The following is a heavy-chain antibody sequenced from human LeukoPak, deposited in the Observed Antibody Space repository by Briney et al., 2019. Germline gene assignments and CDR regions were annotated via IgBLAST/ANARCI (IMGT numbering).Heavy chain of an antibody. CDR3: ARVRDLGAPYDAFDI. Sequence: GGSLRLSCAASKFAFSSYAMSWVRQAPGKGLEWGSGTYSGGSTYYADSVKGRFTIYRDHSKNTLYLQMNSLRAEDTAGYYCARVRDLGAPYDAFDIWGQGTMVTVSS. J-gene: IGHJ3*02. D-gene: IGHD3-16*01. CDR2: TYSGGST. V-gene: IGHV3-53*01. CDR1: KFAFSSYA.